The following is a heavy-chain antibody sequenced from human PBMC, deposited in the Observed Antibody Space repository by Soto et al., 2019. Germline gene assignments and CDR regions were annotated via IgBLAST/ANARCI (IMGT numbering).Heavy chain of an antibody. CDR1: GCSLRRYY. CDR2: IYYSGST. V-gene: IGHV4-59*06. J-gene: IGHJ4*02. D-gene: IGHD6-19*01. CDR3: ARDHVVAGIDVRFFDY. Sequence: SETPSLTCTVSGCSLRRYYWSWVRPPPGKGLEWIGYIYYSGSTYYNPSLKSRVTISVDTSKNQFSLKLSSVTAADTAVYYCARDHVVAGIDVRFFDYWGQGTLVTVSS.